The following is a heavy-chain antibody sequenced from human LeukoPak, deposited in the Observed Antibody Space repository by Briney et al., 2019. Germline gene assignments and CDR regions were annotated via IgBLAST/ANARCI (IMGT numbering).Heavy chain of an antibody. CDR3: ARPPQGITDAFDI. D-gene: IGHD3-10*01. Sequence: PSETLSLTCTVSGGSISSYYWSWIRQPPGKGLEWIGYIYYSGSTNYNPSLKSRVTISVDTSKNQFSLKLSSVTAADTAVYYCARPPQGITDAFDIWGQGTMVTVSS. CDR1: GGSISSYY. V-gene: IGHV4-59*08. CDR2: IYYSGST. J-gene: IGHJ3*02.